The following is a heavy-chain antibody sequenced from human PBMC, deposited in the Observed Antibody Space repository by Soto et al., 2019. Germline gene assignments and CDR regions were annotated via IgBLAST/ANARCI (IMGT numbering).Heavy chain of an antibody. J-gene: IGHJ4*02. CDR3: GRGRSGQIVVFY. Sequence: ASVKVSCKTSGYTFTGHYIHWVRQAPQQGPEWVGEIGPESGATRYAQKFRGRVTMTMDTSITTVYMELKNLSPDDTAVYYCGRGRSGQIVVFYWGQGPPVTVYS. CDR1: GYTFTGHY. CDR2: IGPESGAT. V-gene: IGHV1-2*02. D-gene: IGHD1-26*01.